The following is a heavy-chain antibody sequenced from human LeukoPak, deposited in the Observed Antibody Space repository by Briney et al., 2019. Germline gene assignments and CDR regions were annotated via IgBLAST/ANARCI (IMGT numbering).Heavy chain of an antibody. CDR3: AKDMLATITSTFDY. CDR2: ISWNSGSI. Sequence: GRSLRLSCAAPGFTFDDYAMHWVRQAPGKGLEWVSGISWNSGSIGYADSVKGRFTISRDNAKNSLYLQMNSLRAEDTALYYCAKDMLATITSTFDYWGQGALVTVSS. CDR1: GFTFDDYA. V-gene: IGHV3-9*01. D-gene: IGHD5-24*01. J-gene: IGHJ4*02.